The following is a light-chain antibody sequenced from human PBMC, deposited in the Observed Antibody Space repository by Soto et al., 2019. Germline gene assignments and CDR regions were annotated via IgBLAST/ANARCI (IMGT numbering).Light chain of an antibody. CDR3: QQYNNWPPLT. J-gene: IGKJ4*01. CDR1: QTIGSN. Sequence: EMGMTQSPATLSVSPGERATLSCGASQTIGSNLAWYQQKPGQPPRLLIYDASTRATDIPARFTGSGSGTEFTLTISSLQSQDFAVYYCQQYNNWPPLTFGGGTKVDIK. V-gene: IGKV3-15*01. CDR2: DAS.